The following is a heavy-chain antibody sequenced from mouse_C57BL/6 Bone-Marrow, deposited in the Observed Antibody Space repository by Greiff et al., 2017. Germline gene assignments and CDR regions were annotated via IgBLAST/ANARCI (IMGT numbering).Heavy chain of an antibody. V-gene: IGHV14-4*01. Sequence: VQLQQSGAGLVRPGASVKLSCTASGFNIKDDYMHWVKQRPEQGLEWIGWIDPENGDTEYASKFQGKATITADTSSNTAYLQLSSLTSEDTAVYYCTTPLITTVVAKWYFDVWGTGTTVTVSS. J-gene: IGHJ1*03. CDR3: TTPLITTVVAKWYFDV. CDR2: IDPENGDT. CDR1: GFNIKDDY. D-gene: IGHD1-1*01.